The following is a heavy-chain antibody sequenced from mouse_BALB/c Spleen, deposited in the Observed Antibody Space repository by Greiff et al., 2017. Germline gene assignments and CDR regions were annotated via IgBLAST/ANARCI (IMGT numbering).Heavy chain of an antibody. Sequence: VQLVESGPGLVAPSQSLSITCTVSGFSLTGYGVNWVRQPPGKGLEWLGMIWGDGSTDYNSALKSRLSISKDNSKSQVFLKMNSLQTDDTARYYCARDRGLLRLRYYAMDYWGQGTSVTVSS. D-gene: IGHD1-2*01. CDR1: GFSLTGYG. CDR2: IWGDGST. J-gene: IGHJ4*01. V-gene: IGHV2-6-7*01. CDR3: ARDRGLLRLRYYAMDY.